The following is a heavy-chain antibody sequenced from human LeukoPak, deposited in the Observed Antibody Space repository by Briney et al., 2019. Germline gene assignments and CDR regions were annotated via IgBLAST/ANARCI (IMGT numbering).Heavy chain of an antibody. V-gene: IGHV4-59*01. CDR2: IYYSGST. D-gene: IGHD3-10*01. J-gene: IGHJ4*02. Sequence: SETLSLTCTVSGGSLSNYYWTWIRQPPGKGLEWIGYIYYSGSTNYNPSPKSRVTISVDTSKNQFSLKLSSVTAADTAVYYCARASYGSGSYYPDYWGQGTLVTVSS. CDR3: ARASYGSGSYYPDY. CDR1: GGSLSNYY.